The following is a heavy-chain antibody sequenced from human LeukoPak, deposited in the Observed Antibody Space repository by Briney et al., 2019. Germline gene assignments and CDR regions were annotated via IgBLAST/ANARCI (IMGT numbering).Heavy chain of an antibody. J-gene: IGHJ4*02. CDR2: ISSSSSYI. D-gene: IGHD3-22*01. V-gene: IGHV3-21*01. CDR1: GFTFSSYE. Sequence: PGGSLRLSCAASGFTFSSYEMNWVRQAPGKGLEWVSSISSSSSYIYYADSVKGRFTISRDNAKNSLYLQMNSLRAEDTAVYYCARVQYYYDSSGDKTYFDYWGQGTLVTVSS. CDR3: ARVQYYYDSSGDKTYFDY.